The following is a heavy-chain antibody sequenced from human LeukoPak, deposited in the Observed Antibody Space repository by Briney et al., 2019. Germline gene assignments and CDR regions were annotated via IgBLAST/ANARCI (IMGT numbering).Heavy chain of an antibody. D-gene: IGHD3-3*01. J-gene: IGHJ4*02. CDR3: ARVPTVPYDFWSGYCTGIDW. CDR1: GFTFSSYW. V-gene: IGHV3-7*01. CDR2: IKQDGSEK. Sequence: GGSLRLSCAASGFTFSSYWMSWVRQAPGKGLEWVANIKQDGSEKYYVDSVKGRLTISRDNAKNSLYLQMNSLRAEDTAVYYCARVPTVPYDFWSGYCTGIDWWGQGTLVTVSS.